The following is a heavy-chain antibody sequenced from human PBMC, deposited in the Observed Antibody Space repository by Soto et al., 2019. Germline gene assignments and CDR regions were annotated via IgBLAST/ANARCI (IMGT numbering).Heavy chain of an antibody. V-gene: IGHV3-74*01. CDR3: VRWPEY. J-gene: IGHJ4*01. CDR2: VNSDGTTT. CDR1: GFTFRRDW. D-gene: IGHD2-15*01. Sequence: DVQLVESGGGLVQPGGSLRLSCAASGFTFRRDWMHWVRQAPGKGLVWVSRVNSDGTTTNYADSVKGRFTISRDNARSTLYLQMNTLRVEDTAVYFCVRWPEYWGQGTLVTVSS.